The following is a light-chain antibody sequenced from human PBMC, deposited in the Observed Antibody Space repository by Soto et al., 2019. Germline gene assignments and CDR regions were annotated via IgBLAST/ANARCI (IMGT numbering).Light chain of an antibody. CDR3: QQYDNLRIT. CDR2: DAS. V-gene: IGKV1-33*01. Sequence: DIQMTQSPSSLSASVGDRVTITCQASQDISNYLNWYQQKPGKAPKLLIYDASNLETGVPSRFSGSGSGTDFTFTISSLQPEHIATYYCQQYDNLRITFGQGTRLEIK. J-gene: IGKJ5*01. CDR1: QDISNY.